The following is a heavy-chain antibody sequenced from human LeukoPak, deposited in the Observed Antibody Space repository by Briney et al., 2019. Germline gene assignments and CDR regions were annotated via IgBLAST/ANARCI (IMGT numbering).Heavy chain of an antibody. J-gene: IGHJ4*02. CDR3: AKDLKRYFDWTFDY. V-gene: IGHV3-23*01. Sequence: PGGSLRLSCAASGFTFSSYAMSWVRQAPGKGLEWVSAISGSGGSTYHADSVKGRFTISRDNSKNTLYLQMNSLRAEDTAVYYCAKDLKRYFDWTFDYWGQGTLVTVSS. CDR1: GFTFSSYA. CDR2: ISGSGGST. D-gene: IGHD3-9*01.